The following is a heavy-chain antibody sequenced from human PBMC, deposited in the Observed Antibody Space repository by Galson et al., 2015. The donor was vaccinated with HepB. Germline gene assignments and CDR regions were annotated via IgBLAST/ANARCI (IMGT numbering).Heavy chain of an antibody. Sequence: SVTVSCKASGGTFSSYAISWVRQAPGQGLEWMGRIIPILGIANYAQKFQGRVTITEDKSTSTAYMELSSLRSEDTAMYYCARGRKDSSGYYYFDYWGQGTLVTVSS. J-gene: IGHJ4*02. CDR2: IIPILGIA. CDR3: ARGRKDSSGYYYFDY. CDR1: GGTFSSYA. V-gene: IGHV1-69*04. D-gene: IGHD3-22*01.